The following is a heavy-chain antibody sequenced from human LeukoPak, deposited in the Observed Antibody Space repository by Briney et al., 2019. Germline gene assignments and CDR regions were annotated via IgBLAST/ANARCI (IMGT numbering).Heavy chain of an antibody. CDR3: ARGRTANWGSGDAFDI. CDR2: NYYSGST. CDR1: GGSISSYY. V-gene: IGHV4-59*08. J-gene: IGHJ3*02. D-gene: IGHD7-27*01. Sequence: SETLSLTCTVSGGSISSYYWSWIRQPPGKGLEWVGYNYYSGSTNYNPSLKSRVTISVDTSKNQFSLKLSSVTAADTAVYYCARGRTANWGSGDAFDIWGQGTMVTASS.